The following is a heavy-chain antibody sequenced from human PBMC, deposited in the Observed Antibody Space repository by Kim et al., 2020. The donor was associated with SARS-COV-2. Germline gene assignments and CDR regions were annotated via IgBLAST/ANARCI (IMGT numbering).Heavy chain of an antibody. Sequence: GGSLRLSCAASGFTFSSYWMHWVRQAPGKGLVWVSRINSDGSSTSYAASVKGRFTISRDNAKNPLYRKMNSLRAEDTAVYYCARVSGEGGHSYGIPIGYWGQGTLVTVSS. CDR2: INSDGSST. D-gene: IGHD5-18*01. CDR3: ARVSGEGGHSYGIPIGY. V-gene: IGHV3-74*01. CDR1: GFTFSSYW. J-gene: IGHJ4*02.